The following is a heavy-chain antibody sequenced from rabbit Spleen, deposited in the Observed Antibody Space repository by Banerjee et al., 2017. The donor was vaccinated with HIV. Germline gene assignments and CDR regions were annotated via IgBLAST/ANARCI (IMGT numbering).Heavy chain of an antibody. CDR3: ARDLDGVIGGNFGW. Sequence: QEQLVESGGGLVKPEGSLKLSCPASGFSFSNKAVICWVRQSPGKGLEWIACINAVTGKAVYASWAKGRFTFSKTSSTTVTLQMTSLTAADTATYFCARDLDGVIGGNFGWWGQGTLVTVS. V-gene: IGHV1S45*01. CDR2: INAVTGKA. D-gene: IGHD4-1*01. J-gene: IGHJ3*01. CDR1: GFSFSNKAV.